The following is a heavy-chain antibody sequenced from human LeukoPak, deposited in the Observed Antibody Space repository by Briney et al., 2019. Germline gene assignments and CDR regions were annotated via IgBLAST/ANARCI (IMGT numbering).Heavy chain of an antibody. D-gene: IGHD4-17*01. CDR3: ARAEDYGDISYYGMDV. CDR2: ISAYNGNT. J-gene: IGHJ6*02. Sequence: ASVKLVSRASGYTFTSYGIGWVRPAPGQGLEWMGWISAYNGNTNYAQKLEGRVTMTPDTSTSTAYMQLRSLRSDDTAVYYCARAEDYGDISYYGMDVWGHRDTFTVSS. CDR1: GYTFTSYG. V-gene: IGHV1-18*01.